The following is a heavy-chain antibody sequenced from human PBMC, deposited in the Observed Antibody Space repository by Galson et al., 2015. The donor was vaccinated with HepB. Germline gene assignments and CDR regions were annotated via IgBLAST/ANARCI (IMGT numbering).Heavy chain of an antibody. D-gene: IGHD2-2*01. CDR1: GFTFSSYS. CDR3: AREELGYCSSTSCYGSYYYYYMDV. Sequence: SLRLSCAASGFTFSSYSMNWVRQAPGKGLEWVSYISSSSSTIYYADSVKGRFTISRDNAKNSLYLQMNSLRAEDTAVYYCAREELGYCSSTSCYGSYYYYYMDVWGKGTTVTVSS. J-gene: IGHJ6*03. V-gene: IGHV3-48*01. CDR2: ISSSSSTI.